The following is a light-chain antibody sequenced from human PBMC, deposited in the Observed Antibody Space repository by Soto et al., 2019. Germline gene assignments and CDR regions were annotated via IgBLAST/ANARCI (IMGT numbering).Light chain of an antibody. J-gene: IGKJ3*01. CDR3: QQSYSTPGGFT. CDR1: QSISSY. Sequence: DIQMTQSPSSLSASVGDRVTITCRASQSISSYVNWYQQKPGKAPKLLIYAASSLQSGVPSRFSGSGSGTDFTLTISSLQPEDFATYYCQQSYSTPGGFTFGTGTKVDIK. V-gene: IGKV1-39*01. CDR2: AAS.